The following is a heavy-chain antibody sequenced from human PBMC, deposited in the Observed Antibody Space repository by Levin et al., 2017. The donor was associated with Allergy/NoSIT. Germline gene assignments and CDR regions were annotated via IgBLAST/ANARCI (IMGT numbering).Heavy chain of an antibody. CDR1: GFTFSSYA. CDR3: ARLTARVVVVAGGAY. V-gene: IGHV3-30-3*01. CDR2: ISYDGSNK. D-gene: IGHD2-15*01. J-gene: IGHJ4*02. Sequence: GGSLRLSCAASGFTFSSYAMHWVRQAPGKGLEWVAVISYDGSNKYYADSVKGRFTISRDNSKNTLYLQMNSLRAEDTAVYYCARLTARVVVVAGGAYWGQGTLVTVSS.